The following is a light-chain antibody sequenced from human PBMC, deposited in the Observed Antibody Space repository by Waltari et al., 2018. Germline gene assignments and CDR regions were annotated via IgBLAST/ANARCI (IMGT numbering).Light chain of an antibody. J-gene: IGKJ4*01. CDR2: WAS. Sequence: DIVMTQSPDSLAVSLGERATINCKSSQSVLYSSNNKTYLAWYQKKPGQPPKLLIYWASTRESGVPDRFSGSGSGTDFTLTISSLQAEDVAVYYCQQYYSTPLTFGGWTKVEIK. V-gene: IGKV4-1*01. CDR1: QSVLYSSNNKTY. CDR3: QQYYSTPLT.